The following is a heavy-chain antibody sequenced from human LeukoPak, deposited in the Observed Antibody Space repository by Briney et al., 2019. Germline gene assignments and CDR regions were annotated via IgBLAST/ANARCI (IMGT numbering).Heavy chain of an antibody. V-gene: IGHV3-23*01. CDR2: ISGSEDST. CDR1: GFTFSSYG. CDR3: AKDRACGQWNCQGSDY. D-gene: IGHD1-7*01. J-gene: IGHJ4*02. Sequence: GGTLRLSCAASGFTFSSYGMSWVRQAPGKGLEWVSAISGSEDSTHYADSVKGRFTISRDKSKNTLYLQMNNLRAEDTAVYYCAKDRACGQWNCQGSDYWGQGTLVTVSS.